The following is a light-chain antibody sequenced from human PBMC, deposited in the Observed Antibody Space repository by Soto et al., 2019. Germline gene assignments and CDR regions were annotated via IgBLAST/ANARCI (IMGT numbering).Light chain of an antibody. CDR2: GAS. V-gene: IGKV3-15*01. CDR1: QSVSGN. CDR3: QQYNTGTPIT. Sequence: EIVITQSPATLYVYPGERATLSCRASQSVSGNLAWYQQKPGQAPRLLIYGASIRATGIPARFSGSGSWTEFTLTISSLQSEDFAVYYCQQYNTGTPITFGQGTRLEIK. J-gene: IGKJ5*01.